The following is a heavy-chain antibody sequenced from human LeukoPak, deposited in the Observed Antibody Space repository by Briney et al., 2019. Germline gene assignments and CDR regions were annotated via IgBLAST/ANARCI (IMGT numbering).Heavy chain of an antibody. CDR1: GFTVSSNY. CDR3: ARVKRAAAGTKTNYYYYGMDV. Sequence: GGSLRLFCAASGFTVSSNYMSWVRQAPGKGLEWVSVIYSGGSTYYADSVKGRFTISRDNSKNTLYLQMNSLRAEDTAVYYCARVKRAAAGTKTNYYYYGMDVWGQGTTVTVSS. D-gene: IGHD6-13*01. J-gene: IGHJ6*02. V-gene: IGHV3-53*01. CDR2: IYSGGST.